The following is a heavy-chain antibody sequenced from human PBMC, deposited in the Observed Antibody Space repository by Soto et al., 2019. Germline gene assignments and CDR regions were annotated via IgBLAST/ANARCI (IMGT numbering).Heavy chain of an antibody. CDR1: GGSISSGGYY. J-gene: IGHJ3*02. D-gene: IGHD3-3*01. CDR3: ARDQRIFGVVNSNEPAFDI. V-gene: IGHV4-31*03. Sequence: SETLSLTCTVSGGSISSGGYYWSWIRQHPGKGLERIGYIYYSGSTYYNPSLKSRVTISVDTSKNQFSLKLSSVTAADTAVYYCARDQRIFGVVNSNEPAFDIWGQGTMVTVSS. CDR2: IYYSGST.